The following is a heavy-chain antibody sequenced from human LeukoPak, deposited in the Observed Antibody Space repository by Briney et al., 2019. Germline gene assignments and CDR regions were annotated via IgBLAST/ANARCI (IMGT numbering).Heavy chain of an antibody. CDR2: ISYDGSNK. Sequence: GGSLRLSCAASGFTFSSYAMHWVRQAPGKGLEWVAVISYDGSNKYYADSVKGRFTISRDNSKNTLYLQMNSLRAEDTAVYYCARVGYCSGGSCYAFDYWGQGTLVTVSS. J-gene: IGHJ4*02. D-gene: IGHD2-15*01. CDR1: GFTFSSYA. CDR3: ARVGYCSGGSCYAFDY. V-gene: IGHV3-30-3*01.